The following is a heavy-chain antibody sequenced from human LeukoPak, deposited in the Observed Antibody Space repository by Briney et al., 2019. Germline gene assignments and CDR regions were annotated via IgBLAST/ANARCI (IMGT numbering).Heavy chain of an antibody. V-gene: IGHV1-2*02. CDR3: ARDQTEHLVIWGDWYFDL. D-gene: IGHD6-6*01. CDR2: INPNSGGT. CDR1: GYTFTDYY. J-gene: IGHJ2*01. Sequence: ASVKVSCKASGYTFTDYYLHWVRQAPGQGLEWMGWINPNSGGTNYAQMFQGRVTMTRDTSITTAYMELSSLRSDDTAVYYCARDQTEHLVIWGDWYFDLWGRGTLVTVSS.